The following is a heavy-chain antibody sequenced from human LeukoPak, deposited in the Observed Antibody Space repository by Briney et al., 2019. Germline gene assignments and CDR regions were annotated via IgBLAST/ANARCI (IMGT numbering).Heavy chain of an antibody. CDR3: ARGIVVVPAAIRSFDY. D-gene: IGHD2-2*01. V-gene: IGHV3-11*04. CDR1: GFSFSDYY. CDR2: MSNSGSTI. J-gene: IGHJ4*02. Sequence: PGGSLRLSCAASGFSFSDYYMSWIRQAPGKGLEWVSYMSNSGSTIYYADSVKGRFTISRDNTKNSLYLQMNSLRAEDTAVYYCARGIVVVPAAIRSFDYWGQGTLVTVSS.